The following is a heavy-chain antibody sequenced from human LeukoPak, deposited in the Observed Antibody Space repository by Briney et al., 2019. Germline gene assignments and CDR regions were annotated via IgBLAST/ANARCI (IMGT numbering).Heavy chain of an antibody. Sequence: NPSETLSLTCTVSGGSISSYYWSWIRQPPGKGLEWIGYIYYSGSTNYNPSLKSRVTISVDTSKNQFSLKLSSVTAADTAVYYCARAGYQLLWGGFDYWGQGTLVTVSS. CDR1: GGSISSYY. J-gene: IGHJ4*02. D-gene: IGHD2-2*01. CDR2: IYYSGST. V-gene: IGHV4-59*01. CDR3: ARAGYQLLWGGFDY.